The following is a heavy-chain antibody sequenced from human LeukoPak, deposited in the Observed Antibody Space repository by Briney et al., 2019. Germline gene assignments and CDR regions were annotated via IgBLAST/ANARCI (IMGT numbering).Heavy chain of an antibody. CDR2: IRFDGNNN. Sequence: PGGSLRLSCAASGFTFSTYGMHWVRQAPGKGLEWVAFIRFDGNNNFQADSVKGRFTISRDISENTLYLQMSSLRPDDTAVYYCAKDHYDSSGHRIDYWGQGALVTVSS. D-gene: IGHD3-22*01. V-gene: IGHV3-30*02. CDR1: GFTFSTYG. CDR3: AKDHYDSSGHRIDY. J-gene: IGHJ4*02.